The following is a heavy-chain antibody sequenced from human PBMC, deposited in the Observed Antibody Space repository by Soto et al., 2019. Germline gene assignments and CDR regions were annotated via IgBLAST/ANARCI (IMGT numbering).Heavy chain of an antibody. J-gene: IGHJ5*02. CDR3: ARDTTAAAENWFDP. D-gene: IGHD6-13*01. Sequence: SETLSLTCPVSGGSVRGYYWTWIRQPPGEGLEWIGYIHYTGSTNYNPSLKRRVTISIDTSKNQFSLMLNSVTAADTAVYYCARDTTAAAENWFDPWGHGTLVTVSS. V-gene: IGHV4-59*02. CDR2: IHYTGST. CDR1: GGSVRGYY.